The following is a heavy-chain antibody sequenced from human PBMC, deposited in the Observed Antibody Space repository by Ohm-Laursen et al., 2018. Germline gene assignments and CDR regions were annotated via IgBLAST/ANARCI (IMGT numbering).Heavy chain of an antibody. V-gene: IGHV3-9*01. D-gene: IGHD6-13*01. CDR1: GFTFDDYA. Sequence: SLRLSCTASGFTFDDYAMHWVRQAPGKGLEWVSGISWNSGSIGYADSVKGRFTISRDNAKNSLYLQMNSLRAEDTALYYCAKDTTLVPGWYFDYWGQGTLVTVSS. CDR2: ISWNSGSI. J-gene: IGHJ4*02. CDR3: AKDTTLVPGWYFDY.